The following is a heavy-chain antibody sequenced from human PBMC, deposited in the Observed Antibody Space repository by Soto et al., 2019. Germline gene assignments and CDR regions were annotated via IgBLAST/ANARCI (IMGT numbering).Heavy chain of an antibody. J-gene: IGHJ4*02. Sequence: PGGSLRLSCAASGFTFTNAWINWVRQTPGKGLEWIGRIKSKIDGGTTDFVAPVKGRFTISRDNSKNTLYLQMNSLRAEDTAVYYCAKVWALRFLEWSQDYYFDYWGQGTLVTVSS. CDR1: GFTFTNAW. CDR2: IKSKIDGGTT. V-gene: IGHV3-15*07. D-gene: IGHD3-3*01. CDR3: AKVWALRFLEWSQDYYFDY.